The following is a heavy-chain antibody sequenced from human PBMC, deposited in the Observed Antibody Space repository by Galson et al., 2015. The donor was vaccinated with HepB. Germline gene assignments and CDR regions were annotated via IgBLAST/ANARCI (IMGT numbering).Heavy chain of an antibody. D-gene: IGHD1-26*01. CDR1: GFTFSSYS. J-gene: IGHJ3*02. CDR2: ISSSTTI. CDR3: AKRYSGSRGDAFDI. V-gene: IGHV3-48*01. Sequence: SLRLSCAASGFTFSSYSMNWVRQAPGKGLEWVSYISSSTTIYYADSVKGRFTISRDNAKNSLYLLMNSLRAEDTAVYYCAKRYSGSRGDAFDIWGQGTMVTVSS.